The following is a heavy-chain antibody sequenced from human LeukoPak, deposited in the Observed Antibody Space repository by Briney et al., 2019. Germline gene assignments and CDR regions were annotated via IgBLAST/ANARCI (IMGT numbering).Heavy chain of an antibody. CDR3: AKQGAYRGYHYYFDY. D-gene: IGHD5-18*01. CDR1: GFTFSSYG. CDR2: ISYDGSNK. J-gene: IGHJ4*02. V-gene: IGHV3-30*18. Sequence: PGRPLRLSCAASGFTFSSYGMHWVRQAPGKGLEWVAVISYDGSNKYYADSVKGRFTISRDNSKNTLYLQMNSLRAEDTAVYYCAKQGAYRGYHYYFDYWGQGTLVTVSS.